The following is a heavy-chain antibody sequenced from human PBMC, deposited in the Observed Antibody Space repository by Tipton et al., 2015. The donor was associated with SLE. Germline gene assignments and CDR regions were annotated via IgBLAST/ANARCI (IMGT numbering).Heavy chain of an antibody. CDR3: ARQGTTRSPFDY. CDR1: GGSINSGDYY. D-gene: IGHD1-14*01. V-gene: IGHV4-39*07. CDR2: IYYSGGT. J-gene: IGHJ4*02. Sequence: TLSLTCAVSGGSINSGDYYWGWIRQPPGKGLEWIGTIYYSGGTSYNPSLKSRVTISVDTSKNQFSLKLNSVTAGDTAVYYCARQGTTRSPFDYWGQGTLVTVSS.